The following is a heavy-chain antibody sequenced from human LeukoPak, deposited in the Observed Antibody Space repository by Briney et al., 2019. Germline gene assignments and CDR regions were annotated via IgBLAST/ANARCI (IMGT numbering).Heavy chain of an antibody. CDR2: INPNSGGT. CDR1: GYTFTGYY. Sequence: ASVKVSCKASGYTFTGYYMHWVRQAPGQGLEWMGWINPNSGGTNYAQKFQGRVTMTRDTSISTAYMELSRLRSDDTAVYYCARVVTYYYGSGSYYNGLNYYYYMDVWDKGTTVTISS. D-gene: IGHD3-10*01. CDR3: ARVVTYYYGSGSYYNGLNYYYYMDV. V-gene: IGHV1-2*02. J-gene: IGHJ6*03.